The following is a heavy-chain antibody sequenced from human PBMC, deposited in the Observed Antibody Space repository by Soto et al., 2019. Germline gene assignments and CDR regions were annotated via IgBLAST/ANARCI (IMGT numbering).Heavy chain of an antibody. CDR1: GVTFSCYW. V-gene: IGHV3-43*01. Sequence: GGSLRLSCAASGVTFSCYWMHWVRQTPGKGLEWVSLISWDGGSTYYADSVKGRFTISRDNSKNSLYLQMNSLRTEDTALYYCAKGLTYSSSSGADYWGQGTLVTVSS. D-gene: IGHD6-6*01. CDR3: AKGLTYSSSSGADY. J-gene: IGHJ4*02. CDR2: ISWDGGST.